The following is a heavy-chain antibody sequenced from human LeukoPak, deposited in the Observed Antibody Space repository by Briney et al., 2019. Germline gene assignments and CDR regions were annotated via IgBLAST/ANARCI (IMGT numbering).Heavy chain of an antibody. CDR1: GFTFSSYA. J-gene: IGHJ5*02. CDR3: AKDPASHYDILTGYYPSPYNWFDP. CDR2: ISGSGGST. D-gene: IGHD3-9*01. Sequence: GSLRLSCAASGFTFSSYAMSWVRQAPGKGLEWVSTISGSGGSTYYADSVKGRFTISRDNSKNTLYLQMNSLRAEDTAVYYCAKDPASHYDILTGYYPSPYNWFDPWGQGTLVTVSS. V-gene: IGHV3-23*01.